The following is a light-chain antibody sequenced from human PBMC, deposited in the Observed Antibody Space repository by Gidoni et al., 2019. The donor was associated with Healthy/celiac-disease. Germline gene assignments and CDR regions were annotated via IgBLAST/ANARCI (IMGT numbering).Light chain of an antibody. CDR3: QKYNSAPAT. CDR1: QGISNY. CDR2: SAS. V-gene: IGKV1-27*01. Sequence: DIQITQSPSSLSPSVGDRVTTPFRASQGISNYLAWYQQKPGKVPNLLIYSASALQSVVPSRFSGSGSGTDFTLTISSLQPEDVATYYCQKYNSAPATFGPGTKVDIK. J-gene: IGKJ3*01.